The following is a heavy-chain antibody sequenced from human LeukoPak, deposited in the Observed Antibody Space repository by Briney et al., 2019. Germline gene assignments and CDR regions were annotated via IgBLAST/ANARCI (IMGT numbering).Heavy chain of an antibody. CDR3: ARDQVVGEINAEYFQH. V-gene: IGHV1-18*01. CDR1: GYTFTSYG. CDR2: ISAYNGNT. J-gene: IGHJ1*01. D-gene: IGHD1-26*01. Sequence: ASVKVSCKASGYTFTSYGISWVRQAPGQGLEWMGWISAYNGNTNYAQKLQGRVTMTTDTSTSTACMELRSLRSDDTAVYYCARDQVVGEINAEYFQHWGQGTLVTVSS.